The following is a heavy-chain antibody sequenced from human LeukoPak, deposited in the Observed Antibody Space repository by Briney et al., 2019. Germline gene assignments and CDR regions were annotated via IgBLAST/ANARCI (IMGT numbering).Heavy chain of an antibody. D-gene: IGHD4-23*01. V-gene: IGHV1-69*13. Sequence: SVKVSCKASGGTFSSYAISWVRQAPGQGLEWMGGIIPIFGTASYAQKFQGRVTITADESTSTAYMELSSLRSEDTAVYYCARDRSSESGNLDYWGQGTLVTVSS. CDR2: IIPIFGTA. CDR3: ARDRSSESGNLDY. J-gene: IGHJ4*02. CDR1: GGTFSSYA.